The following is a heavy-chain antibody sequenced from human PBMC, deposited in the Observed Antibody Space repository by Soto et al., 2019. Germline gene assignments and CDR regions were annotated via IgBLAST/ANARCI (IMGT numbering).Heavy chain of an antibody. J-gene: IGHJ4*02. CDR2: IYYSGST. CDR1: GGSISSGDYY. CDR3: ARVRRYCTNGVCYGFDY. Sequence: QVQLQESGPGLVKPSQTLSLTCTVSGGSISSGDYYWSWIHQPPGKGLEWIGYIYYSGSTYYNPSLKSRVTISVDTSKNQFSLKLSSVTAADTAVYYCARVRRYCTNGVCYGFDYWGQGTLVTVSS. V-gene: IGHV4-30-4*01. D-gene: IGHD2-8*01.